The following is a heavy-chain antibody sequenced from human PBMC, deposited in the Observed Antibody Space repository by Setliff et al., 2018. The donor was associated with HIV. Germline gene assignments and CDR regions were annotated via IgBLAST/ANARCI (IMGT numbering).Heavy chain of an antibody. CDR3: ARWVTTPTKGAFDI. CDR1: GGSISNGYYY. D-gene: IGHD4-17*01. V-gene: IGHV4-39*01. Sequence: PSETLSLTCTVSGGSISNGYYYWVWIRQPPGKGLERIGGIFYTGSAHYNPSLKSRVTISVDTSRNQFSMKLSSVTAADTTMYYCARWVTTPTKGAFDIWGQGTVVTVSS. J-gene: IGHJ3*02. CDR2: IFYTGSA.